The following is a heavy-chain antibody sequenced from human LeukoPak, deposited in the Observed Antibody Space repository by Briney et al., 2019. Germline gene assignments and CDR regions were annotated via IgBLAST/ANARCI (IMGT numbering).Heavy chain of an antibody. CDR3: AKVIDIVVVPAANFDY. CDR2: ISGSGGST. Sequence: GGSLRLSCATSGFTFVDYGLSWVRQAPGKGLEWVSAISGSGGSTYYADSVKGRFTISRDNSKNTLYLQMSSLRAEDTAVYYCAKVIDIVVVPAANFDYWGQGTLVTVSS. V-gene: IGHV3-23*01. CDR1: GFTFVDYG. J-gene: IGHJ4*02. D-gene: IGHD2-2*01.